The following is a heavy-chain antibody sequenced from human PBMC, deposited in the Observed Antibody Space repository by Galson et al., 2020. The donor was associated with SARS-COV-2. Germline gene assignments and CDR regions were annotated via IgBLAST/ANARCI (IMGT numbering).Heavy chain of an antibody. CDR1: GFTFSNGFTFNNAW. Sequence: GGSLRLSCAVSGFTFSNGFTFNNAWMNWVRQAPGKGLEWVGRIQSKTDGGTIDYAAPVKGRFTISRDDSKNTLYLQMNSLKIEDTAVYYWTTGPDEDTSGYDVPDGDDWGQGTLVTVSS. CDR3: TTGPDEDTSGYDVPDGDD. CDR2: IQSKTDGGTI. V-gene: IGHV3-15*01. D-gene: IGHD3-22*01. J-gene: IGHJ4*02.